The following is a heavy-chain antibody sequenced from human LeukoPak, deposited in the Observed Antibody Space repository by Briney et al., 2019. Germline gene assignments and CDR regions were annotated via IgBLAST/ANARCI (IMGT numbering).Heavy chain of an antibody. CDR2: INPDVTTT. D-gene: IGHD6-19*01. CDR1: GFTFTTYW. CDR3: TRAAAVAFDY. Sequence: GGSLRLSCAASGFTFTTYWMHWVRQAPGKGLVWVSRINPDVTTTSNADSVKGRFTISRDNAKNTVYLQVNSLRAEDTAVYYCTRAAAVAFDYWGQGTLVT. J-gene: IGHJ4*02. V-gene: IGHV3-74*01.